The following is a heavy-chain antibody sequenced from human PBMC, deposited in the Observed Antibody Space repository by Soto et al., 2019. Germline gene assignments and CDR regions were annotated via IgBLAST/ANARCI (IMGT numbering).Heavy chain of an antibody. V-gene: IGHV3-23*01. CDR2: ISGSGGST. J-gene: IGHJ4*02. D-gene: IGHD2-21*01. Sequence: GGSLRLSCAASGFTFSSYARSWVRQAPGKGLEWVSAISGSGGSTYYADSVKGRFTISRDNSKNTLYLQMNSLRAEDTAVYYCAKRYCGGDCYLDYWGQGTLVTVSS. CDR1: GFTFSSYA. CDR3: AKRYCGGDCYLDY.